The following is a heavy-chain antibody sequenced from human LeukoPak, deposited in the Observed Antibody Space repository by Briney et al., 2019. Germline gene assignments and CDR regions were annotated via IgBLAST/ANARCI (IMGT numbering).Heavy chain of an antibody. CDR2: ISSSSSYI. D-gene: IGHD4/OR15-4a*01. Sequence: PGGSLRLSCAASGFTFSSYSMNWVRQAPGKGLEWVSTISSSSSYIYYADSVKGRFTISRDNAKNSLYLQMNSLRAEDTAVYYCARGPVTMGDYWGQGTLVTVSS. V-gene: IGHV3-21*01. CDR1: GFTFSSYS. CDR3: ARGPVTMGDY. J-gene: IGHJ4*02.